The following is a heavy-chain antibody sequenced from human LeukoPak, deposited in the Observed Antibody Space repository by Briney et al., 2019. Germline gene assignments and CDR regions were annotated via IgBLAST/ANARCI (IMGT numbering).Heavy chain of an antibody. Sequence: GASVKVSCKASGYTFTSYGISWVRQAPGQRLEWMGWINAGNGNTKYSQKFQGRVTITADESTSTAYMELSSLRSGDTAVYYCATRIGGGYCSSTSCYKAPAYWYFDLWGRGTLVTVSS. CDR3: ATRIGGGYCSSTSCYKAPAYWYFDL. D-gene: IGHD2-2*02. J-gene: IGHJ2*01. V-gene: IGHV1-3*01. CDR1: GYTFTSYG. CDR2: INAGNGNT.